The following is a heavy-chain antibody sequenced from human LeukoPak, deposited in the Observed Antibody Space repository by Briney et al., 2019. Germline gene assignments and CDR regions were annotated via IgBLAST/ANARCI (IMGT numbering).Heavy chain of an antibody. J-gene: IGHJ4*02. CDR1: GSYW. V-gene: IGHV3-74*01. Sequence: GGSLRLSCAASGSYWMHWVRQAPGKGLVWVSHINSDGSWTSYADSVKGRFTTSKDNAKNTVYLQMNNLRAEDTAVYYCVSFYETYWGRGTLVTVSS. CDR2: INSDGSWT. D-gene: IGHD2/OR15-2a*01. CDR3: VSFYETY.